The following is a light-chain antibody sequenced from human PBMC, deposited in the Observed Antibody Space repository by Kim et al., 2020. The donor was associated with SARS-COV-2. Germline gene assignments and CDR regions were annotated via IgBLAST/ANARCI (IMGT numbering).Light chain of an antibody. CDR2: GAS. V-gene: IGKV1-6*01. CDR3: LQDSSYPYS. CDR1: QVIGAD. J-gene: IGKJ2*01. Sequence: SASVGDRVTIRGRASQVIGADLNWYQQKSGKAPKLLIYGASSLETGFPSRFDGSGAGTDFTLTISNLQPEDVASYYCLQDSSYPYSFGQGTKLEI.